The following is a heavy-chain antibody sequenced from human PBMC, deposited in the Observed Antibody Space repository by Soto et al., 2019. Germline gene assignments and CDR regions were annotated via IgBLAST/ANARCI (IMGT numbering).Heavy chain of an antibody. J-gene: IGHJ6*02. Sequence: PGGSLSLSCAVSGFTFADYAMHWVRQAPGKGLEWVSGISWNSGSIGYAYSVKRRSTIVRDNAKNSLYLQMNSLRAEDTALYYCAKPNYYYYVMDVWGQGTTVTVSS. CDR3: AKPNYYYYVMDV. CDR1: GFTFADYA. CDR2: ISWNSGSI. V-gene: IGHV3-9*01.